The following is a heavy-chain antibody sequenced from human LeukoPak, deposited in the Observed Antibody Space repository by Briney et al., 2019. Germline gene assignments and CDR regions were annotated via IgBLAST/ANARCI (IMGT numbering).Heavy chain of an antibody. V-gene: IGHV3-23*01. Sequence: GGSLRLSCAASGFTFSSFAMTWVRQAPGKGLEWVSVISGSGGRTYYADSVKGRFTLSRDDSNNTLSLEMSSLRAEDTAVYYCAREGTYYDSSGYYVSWGQGTLVTVSS. CDR1: GFTFSSFA. CDR2: ISGSGGRT. CDR3: AREGTYYDSSGYYVS. D-gene: IGHD3-22*01. J-gene: IGHJ5*02.